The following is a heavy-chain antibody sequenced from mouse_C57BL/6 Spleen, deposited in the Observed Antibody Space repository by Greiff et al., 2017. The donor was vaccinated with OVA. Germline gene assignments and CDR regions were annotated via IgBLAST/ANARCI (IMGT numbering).Heavy chain of an antibody. V-gene: IGHV3-6*01. CDR2: ISYDGSN. CDR1: GYSITSGYY. Sequence: LQESGPGLVKPSQSLSLTCSVTGYSITSGYYWHWIRQFPGNKLEWMGYISYDGSNNYNPSLKNRISITRDTSKNQFFLKLNSVTTEDTATYYCARNDYDYAMDYWGQGTSVTVSS. J-gene: IGHJ4*01. CDR3: ARNDYDYAMDY. D-gene: IGHD2-4*01.